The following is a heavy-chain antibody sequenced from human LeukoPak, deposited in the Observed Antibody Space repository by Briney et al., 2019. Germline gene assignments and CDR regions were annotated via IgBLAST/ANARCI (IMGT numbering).Heavy chain of an antibody. CDR3: ARGDAQAFDI. J-gene: IGHJ3*02. V-gene: IGHV3-30*02. Sequence: GGSLRLSCAASGFTFSSYGMHWVRQAPGKGLEWVAFIRYDGSNKYYADSVKGRFTISRDNPKNSLYLQMNSLRAEDTAVYYCARGDAQAFDIWGQGTMVTVSS. CDR1: GFTFSSYG. CDR2: IRYDGSNK. D-gene: IGHD2-2*01.